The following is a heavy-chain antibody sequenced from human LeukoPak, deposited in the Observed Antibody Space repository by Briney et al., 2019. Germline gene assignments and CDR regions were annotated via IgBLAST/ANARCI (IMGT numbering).Heavy chain of an antibody. J-gene: IGHJ3*02. CDR3: ARTAGGAFDI. CDR2: IYYSGST. CDR1: GGSISSYY. Sequence: PSETLSLTCTVSGGSISSYYWSWIRQPPGKGLEWIGYIYYSGSTNYNPSLKSRATISVDTSKNQFSLKLSSVTAADTAVYYCARTAGGAFDIWGQGTMVTVSS. V-gene: IGHV4-59*01. D-gene: IGHD3-10*01.